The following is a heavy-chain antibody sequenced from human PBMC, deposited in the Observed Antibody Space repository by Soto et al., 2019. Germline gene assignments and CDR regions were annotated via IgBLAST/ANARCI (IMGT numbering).Heavy chain of an antibody. CDR3: AKDRLGGGLDD. J-gene: IGHJ4*02. D-gene: IGHD3-16*01. V-gene: IGHV3-23*01. Sequence: EVQLLQSGGGLVQPGGSLRLSCAASGFIFSNYAMNWVRQAPGKGLEWVSIVTSRGDTTYYADSVKGRYTISRDNSKNTRYLQVNSLAAEDTAVYYCAKDRLGGGLDDWGQGTLVSVSS. CDR1: GFIFSNYA. CDR2: VTSRGDTT.